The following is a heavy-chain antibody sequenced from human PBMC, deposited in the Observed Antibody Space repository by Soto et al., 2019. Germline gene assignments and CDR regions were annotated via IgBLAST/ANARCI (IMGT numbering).Heavy chain of an antibody. Sequence: GSLKISCKGSGYSFTSYWIGWVRQMPGKGLEWMGIIYPGDSDTRYSPSFQGQVTISADKSISTAYLQWSSLKASDTAMYYCARRYYYYDSSGYLNWFDPWGQGTLVTVSS. CDR2: IYPGDSDT. D-gene: IGHD3-22*01. CDR3: ARRYYYYDSSGYLNWFDP. J-gene: IGHJ5*02. V-gene: IGHV5-51*01. CDR1: GYSFTSYW.